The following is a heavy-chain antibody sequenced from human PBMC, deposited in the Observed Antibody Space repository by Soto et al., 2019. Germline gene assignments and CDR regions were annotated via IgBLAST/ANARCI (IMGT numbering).Heavy chain of an antibody. CDR1: GYTFTNFG. CDR2: ISAYNGNT. Sequence: QVQLVQYGAEVKKPGASVKVSCKASGYTFTNFGISWVRQAPGQGLEWMGWISAYNGNTNYAQNFQGRVTMTTDTSTSTAYMALRILRSDDTAVYYGARGGTPIDYWGQGTLVSVSS. J-gene: IGHJ4*02. V-gene: IGHV1-18*01. D-gene: IGHD3-16*01. CDR3: ARGGTPIDY.